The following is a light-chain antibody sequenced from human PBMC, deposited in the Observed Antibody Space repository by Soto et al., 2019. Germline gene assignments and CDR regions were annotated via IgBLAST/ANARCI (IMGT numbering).Light chain of an antibody. V-gene: IGLV1-40*01. CDR3: QSYDTNLSGYV. Sequence: QAVVTQPTSVSGAPGQRVTISCTGSSSNIGAGYDVHWYQQPPGTAPKLLIYGNSNRPSGVPDRFSGSKSGTSASLAITGLQAEDEADYYCQSYDTNLSGYVFGTGTKLTVL. J-gene: IGLJ1*01. CDR1: SSNIGAGYD. CDR2: GNS.